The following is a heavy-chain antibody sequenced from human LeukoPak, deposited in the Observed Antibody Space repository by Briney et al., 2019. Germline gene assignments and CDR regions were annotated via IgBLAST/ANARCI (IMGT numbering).Heavy chain of an antibody. J-gene: IGHJ3*02. V-gene: IGHV3-11*01. CDR3: ARADCSGGSCYSGMAFDI. Sequence: PGGSLRLSCAASGFTFSDYYMSWIRQAPGKGLEWVSYISSSGSTIYYADSVKGRFTISRDNAKNSLYLQMNSPRAEDTAVYYCARADCSGGSCYSGMAFDIWGQGTMVTVSS. CDR2: ISSSGSTI. D-gene: IGHD2-15*01. CDR1: GFTFSDYY.